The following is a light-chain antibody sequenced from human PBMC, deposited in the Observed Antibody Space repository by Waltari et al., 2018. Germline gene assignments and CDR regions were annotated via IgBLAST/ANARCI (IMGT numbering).Light chain of an antibody. J-gene: IGKJ2*01. Sequence: DIVMPQSPDSLAVSLGERATINCKSSQSVLYSSNNKNYVAWYQQKPGQPPKLLIYWASTRESGVPDRFSGGGSGTDFTLTISSLQAEDVAVYYCQQYYSTPRTFGQGTKLEIK. CDR2: WAS. CDR3: QQYYSTPRT. V-gene: IGKV4-1*01. CDR1: QSVLYSSNNKNY.